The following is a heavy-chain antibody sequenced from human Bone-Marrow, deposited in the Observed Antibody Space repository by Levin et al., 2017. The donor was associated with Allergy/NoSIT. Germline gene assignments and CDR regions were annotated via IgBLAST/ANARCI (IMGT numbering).Heavy chain of an antibody. CDR2: IYWDDNK. Sequence: ASGPTLVKPTQTLTLTCTFSGFSLSTTEVGVGWIRQPPGKALEWLAFIYWDDNKYYSPSSSLKSRLIITKDTSKNQVVLTMTNMDPADTATYYCAHGSGWLFDYWGQGILVTVSS. CDR1: GFSLSTTEVG. D-gene: IGHD6-19*01. J-gene: IGHJ4*02. CDR3: AHGSGWLFDY. V-gene: IGHV2-5*02.